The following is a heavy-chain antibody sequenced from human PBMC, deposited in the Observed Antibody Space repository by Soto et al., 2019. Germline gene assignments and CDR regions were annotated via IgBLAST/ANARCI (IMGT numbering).Heavy chain of an antibody. V-gene: IGHV3-15*07. Sequence: SVSNAWMNWVRQAPGKGLEWVGRIKSESDGGTTDYAAPVKGRFTISRDDSKNTLYVQMNSLKTEDTAVYYCTTGDAFDIWGQGTMVTVSS. J-gene: IGHJ3*02. CDR1: SVSNAW. CDR2: IKSESDGGTT. CDR3: TTGDAFDI.